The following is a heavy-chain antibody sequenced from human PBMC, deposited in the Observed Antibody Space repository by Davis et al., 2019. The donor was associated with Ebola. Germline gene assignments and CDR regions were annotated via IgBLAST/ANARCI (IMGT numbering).Heavy chain of an antibody. CDR1: GDSVSSNSAA. CDR3: ARDHGEKREYYYYGMDV. D-gene: IGHD4-17*01. Sequence: HSQTLSLTCAISGDSVSSNSAAWNWIRQSPSRGLEWLGRTYYRSKWYNDYAVSVKSRITINPDTSKNQFSLQLNSVTPEDTAVYYCARDHGEKREYYYYGMDVWGQGTTVTVSS. CDR2: TYYRSKWYN. V-gene: IGHV6-1*01. J-gene: IGHJ6*02.